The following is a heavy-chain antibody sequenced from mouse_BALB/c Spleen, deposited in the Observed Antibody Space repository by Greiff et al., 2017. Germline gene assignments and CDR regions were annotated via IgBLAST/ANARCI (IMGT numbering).Heavy chain of an antibody. J-gene: IGHJ2*01. D-gene: IGHD2-4*01. CDR1: GYTFTDYY. Sequence: VQLQQSGPELVKPGASVKMSCKASGYTFTDYYMKWVKQSLGKSLEWIGDINPNNGDTFYNQKFKGKATLTVDKSSSTAYMQLNSLTSEDSAVYYCARSTMINYFDYWGQGTTLTVSS. V-gene: IGHV1-26*01. CDR2: INPNNGDT. CDR3: ARSTMINYFDY.